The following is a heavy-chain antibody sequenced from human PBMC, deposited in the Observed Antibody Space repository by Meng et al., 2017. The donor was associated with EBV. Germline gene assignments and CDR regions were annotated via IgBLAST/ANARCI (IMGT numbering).Heavy chain of an antibody. CDR2: YDPEDGET. J-gene: IGHJ4*02. CDR1: GYTLTELC. D-gene: IGHD3-22*01. Sequence: QVQLVQSGAEVKKPGAPVKVSCKVSGYTLTELCMYWVRQAPGKGLEWMGGYDPEDGETIYALKFQGRVAMTEDTSTDTAYMELSSLRSEDTAVYYCITRAHSSGYYYWGQGTLVTVAS. V-gene: IGHV1-24*01. CDR3: ITRAHSSGYYY.